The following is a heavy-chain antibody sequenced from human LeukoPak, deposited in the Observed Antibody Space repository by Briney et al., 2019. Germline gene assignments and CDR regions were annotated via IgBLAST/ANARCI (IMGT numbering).Heavy chain of an antibody. Sequence: GGSLRLSCAASGFTFSSYSMNWVRQAPGKGLEWVSYISSSSSTIYYADSVKGRFTISRDNAKNSLYLQMNSLRAEDTAVYYCARGGGSGWYEGSAFDIWGQGTMVTVSS. CDR2: ISSSSSTI. CDR3: ARGGGSGWYEGSAFDI. CDR1: GFTFSSYS. D-gene: IGHD6-19*01. J-gene: IGHJ3*02. V-gene: IGHV3-48*01.